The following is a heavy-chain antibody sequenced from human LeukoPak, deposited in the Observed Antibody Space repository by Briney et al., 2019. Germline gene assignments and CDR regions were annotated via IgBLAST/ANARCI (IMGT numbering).Heavy chain of an antibody. D-gene: IGHD6-13*01. Sequence: GGSLRLSCAASGFTFDDYAMHWVRQAPGKGLEWVSGISWNSGSIGYADSVKGRFTISRDNAKNSLYLQMNSLRAEDTAVYYCARDRDSSSWYGEAFDYWGQGTLVTVSS. J-gene: IGHJ4*02. V-gene: IGHV3-9*01. CDR2: ISWNSGSI. CDR1: GFTFDDYA. CDR3: ARDRDSSSWYGEAFDY.